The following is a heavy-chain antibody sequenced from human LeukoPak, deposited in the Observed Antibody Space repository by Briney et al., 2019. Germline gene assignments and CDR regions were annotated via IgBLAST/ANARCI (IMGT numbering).Heavy chain of an antibody. CDR1: GFTFNNYW. CDR3: ARVLAVAATGAFDI. V-gene: IGHV3-74*03. D-gene: IGHD6-19*01. Sequence: GGSLRLSCAASGFTFNNYWMYWVRQAPGKGLVWVSRINTDGSSTTYADSVKGRFTISRDNAYNTLYLQMNSLRADDTAVYYCARVLAVAATGAFDIWGQGTMVTVSP. J-gene: IGHJ3*02. CDR2: INTDGSST.